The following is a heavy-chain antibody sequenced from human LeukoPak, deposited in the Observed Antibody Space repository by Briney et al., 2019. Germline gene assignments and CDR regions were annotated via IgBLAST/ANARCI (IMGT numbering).Heavy chain of an antibody. Sequence: QAGVSLRLSCAASGFTFSSYAMSWVRQAPGKGLEWVSAISGSGGSTYYADSVKGRFTISRDNSKNTLYLQMNSLRAEDTAVYYCAKASAGYSSGWGFDYWGQGTLVTVSS. D-gene: IGHD6-19*01. J-gene: IGHJ4*02. V-gene: IGHV3-23*01. CDR1: GFTFSSYA. CDR3: AKASAGYSSGWGFDY. CDR2: ISGSGGST.